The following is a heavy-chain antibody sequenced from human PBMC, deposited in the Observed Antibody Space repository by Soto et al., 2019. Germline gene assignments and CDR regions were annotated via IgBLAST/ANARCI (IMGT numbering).Heavy chain of an antibody. CDR2: ISAYNGNT. J-gene: IGHJ4*02. CDR3: ARDRAGVEMATITDY. V-gene: IGHV1-18*01. Sequence: GASVKVSCKASGYTFTSYGISWVRQAPGQGLEWMGWISAYNGNTNYAQKLQGRVTMTTDTSTSTAYMELRSLRSDDTAVYYCARDRAGVEMATITDYWGQGTLVTVSS. D-gene: IGHD5-12*01. CDR1: GYTFTSYG.